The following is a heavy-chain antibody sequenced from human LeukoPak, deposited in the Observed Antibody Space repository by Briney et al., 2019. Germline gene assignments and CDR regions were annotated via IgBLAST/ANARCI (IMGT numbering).Heavy chain of an antibody. D-gene: IGHD3-9*01. Sequence: GGSLRLSCAASGFTFRSYTMNWVRQAPGKGLEWVSSISSSTTYIYYADSVKGRFTISRDNAKNSLYLQMNSLRAEDTAVYYCATAPYYDILTGSQTDYWGQGTLVTVSS. J-gene: IGHJ4*02. CDR3: ATAPYYDILTGSQTDY. V-gene: IGHV3-21*04. CDR1: GFTFRSYT. CDR2: ISSSTTYI.